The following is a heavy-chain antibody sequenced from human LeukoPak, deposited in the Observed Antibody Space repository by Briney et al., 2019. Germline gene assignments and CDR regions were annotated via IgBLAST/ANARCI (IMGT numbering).Heavy chain of an antibody. CDR1: GFTFRSYE. D-gene: IGHD2-15*01. V-gene: IGHV3-48*03. CDR3: AKGWTSGFDY. Sequence: PGGSLRLSCAASGFTFRSYEMNWVRQAPGKGLEWVSFISNSGDSIYYADSVKGRFTISRDNAKNSLFLQMNSLRAEDTAVYYCAKGWTSGFDYWGQGTLVTVSS. CDR2: ISNSGDSI. J-gene: IGHJ4*02.